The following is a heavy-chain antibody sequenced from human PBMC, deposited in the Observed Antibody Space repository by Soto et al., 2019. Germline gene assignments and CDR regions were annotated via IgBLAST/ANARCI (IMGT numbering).Heavy chain of an antibody. CDR1: GGSISSSSYY. J-gene: IGHJ4*02. Sequence: QLQLQESGPGLVKPSETLSLTCTVSGGSISSSSYYWGWIRQPPGKGLEWIGSIYYSGSTYYNPSLKSRVTISVDTSKNQFSLKLSSVTAADTAVYYCARSSSWPLLVQYYFDYWGQGTLVTVSS. CDR2: IYYSGST. CDR3: ARSSSWPLLVQYYFDY. V-gene: IGHV4-39*01. D-gene: IGHD6-13*01.